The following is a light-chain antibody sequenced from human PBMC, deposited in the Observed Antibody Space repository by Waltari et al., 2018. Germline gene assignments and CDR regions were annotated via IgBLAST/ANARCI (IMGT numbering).Light chain of an antibody. CDR2: RSD. CDR3: ASWDDSLNGHWV. CDR1: ASNIGGNP. Sequence: QSVLTQPPSASGPPGQRVTIPCSGSASNIGGNPVNWYQQLPGKAPKLLIYRSDQRPSGVPDRFSGSKSGTSASLAISGLQSEDEADYYCASWDDSLNGHWVFGGGTKVTVL. V-gene: IGLV1-44*01. J-gene: IGLJ3*02.